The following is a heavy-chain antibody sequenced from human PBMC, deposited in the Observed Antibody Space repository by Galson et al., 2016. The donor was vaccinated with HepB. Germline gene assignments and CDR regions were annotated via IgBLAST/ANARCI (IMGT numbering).Heavy chain of an antibody. J-gene: IGHJ4*02. Sequence: SLRLSCAGSGFIFSSYSMNWVRQAPGKGLEWVSYISGSSALIYYADSVKGRFTISRDNAKNSLFLQMNNLRDEDTAFYDCTRERRASGDYWGQGALVTVSS. D-gene: IGHD1-26*01. V-gene: IGHV3-48*02. CDR3: TRERRASGDY. CDR2: ISGSSALI. CDR1: GFIFSSYS.